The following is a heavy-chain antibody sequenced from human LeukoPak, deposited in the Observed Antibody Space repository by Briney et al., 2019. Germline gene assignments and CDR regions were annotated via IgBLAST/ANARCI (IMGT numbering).Heavy chain of an antibody. J-gene: IGHJ4*02. Sequence: SQTLSLTCAISGDSVSSNIAVWNWIRQSPSRGLEWLGRTYYRSKWYNDYAVSVKSRITINPDTSKNQFSLQLNSVTPEDTAVYYCARRPYCGTTSCYAVAFDYWGRGTLVTVSS. CDR3: ARRPYCGTTSCYAVAFDY. CDR1: GDSVSSNIAV. CDR2: TYYRSKWYN. D-gene: IGHD2-2*01. V-gene: IGHV6-1*01.